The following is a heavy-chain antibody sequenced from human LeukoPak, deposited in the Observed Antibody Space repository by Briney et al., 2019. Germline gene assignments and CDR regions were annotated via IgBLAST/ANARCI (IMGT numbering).Heavy chain of an antibody. J-gene: IGHJ4*02. CDR2: ISSDGRNI. CDR1: GITFTIAG. Sequence: GGSLRLSCAASGITFTIAGMHWVRQVPGKGLEWVAVISSDGRNIYYADSVKGRSIISRDTSRNILFLQMNGLRADDTAIYYCAKDKGNRYFDYWGQGTLVTISS. D-gene: IGHD3-16*02. CDR3: AKDKGNRYFDY. V-gene: IGHV3-30*18.